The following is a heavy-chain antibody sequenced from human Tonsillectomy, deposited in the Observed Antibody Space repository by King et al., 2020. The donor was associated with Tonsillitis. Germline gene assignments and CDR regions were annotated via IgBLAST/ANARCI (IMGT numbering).Heavy chain of an antibody. V-gene: IGHV4-59*01. CDR2: IYYSGST. CDR3: ARGGSSSALHRFDY. J-gene: IGHJ4*02. D-gene: IGHD6-6*01. Sequence: LQLQESGPGLVKPSETLSLTCTVSGGSISSYYWSWIRQPPGKELEWIGYIYYSGSTNYNPSPKNRVTISVATSNSQFSRKLSSVTAADTAVYYCARGGSSSALHRFDYWGQGALVTVSS. CDR1: GGSISSYY.